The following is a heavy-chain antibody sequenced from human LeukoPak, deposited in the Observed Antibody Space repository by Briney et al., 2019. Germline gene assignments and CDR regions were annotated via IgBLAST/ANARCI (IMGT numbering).Heavy chain of an antibody. D-gene: IGHD3-10*01. CDR3: ARARGESFDP. CDR1: GFTFSSYA. Sequence: GGSLRLSCAASGFTFSSYAMHWVRQAPGKGLEWVAVISYDGSNKYYADSVKGRFTISRDNSKNTLYLQMNSLRAEDTAVYYCARARGESFDPWGQGTLVTVSS. CDR2: ISYDGSNK. V-gene: IGHV3-30*04. J-gene: IGHJ5*02.